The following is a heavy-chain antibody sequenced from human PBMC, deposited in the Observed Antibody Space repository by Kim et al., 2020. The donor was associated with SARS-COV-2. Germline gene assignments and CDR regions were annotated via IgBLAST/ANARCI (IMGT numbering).Heavy chain of an antibody. CDR2: IYYSGST. CDR1: GGSISSSSYY. V-gene: IGHV4-39*01. D-gene: IGHD5-12*01. CDR3: ARLGYSGYDATHFDY. J-gene: IGHJ4*02. Sequence: SETLSLTCTVSGGSISSSSYYWGWIRQPPGKGLEWIGSIYYSGSTYYNPSLKSRVTISVDTSKNQFSLKLSSVTAADTALYYCARLGYSGYDATHFDYWGQGTLVTVSS.